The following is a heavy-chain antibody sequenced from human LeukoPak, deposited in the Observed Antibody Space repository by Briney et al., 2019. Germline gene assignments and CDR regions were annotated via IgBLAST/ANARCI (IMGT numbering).Heavy chain of an antibody. J-gene: IGHJ4*02. CDR3: AKDLDDSSGYFDY. D-gene: IGHD3-22*01. CDR1: GFTFSSYG. Sequence: GGSLRLSCAASGFTFSSYGMHWVRQAPGKGLEWVAFIRYAGSNKYYADSVKGRFTISRDNSKNTLYLQMNSLRAEDTAVYYCAKDLDDSSGYFDYWGQGTLVTVSS. V-gene: IGHV3-30*02. CDR2: IRYAGSNK.